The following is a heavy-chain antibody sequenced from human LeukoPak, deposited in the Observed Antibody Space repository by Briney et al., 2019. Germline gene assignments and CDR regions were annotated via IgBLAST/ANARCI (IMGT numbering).Heavy chain of an antibody. CDR1: GYIFTDYW. CDR2: IYPDDSDI. D-gene: IGHD4-17*01. V-gene: IGHV5-51*01. J-gene: IGHJ3*02. Sequence: GESLKISCKGFGYIFTDYWIGWVRQMPGKGLEWMGIIYPDDSDIRISPSFQGQVTMSADKSINIAYLQWSGLRASDTAMYYCARQQFPPTATTRTDGFDIWGRGTMVTVSS. CDR3: ARQQFPPTATTRTDGFDI.